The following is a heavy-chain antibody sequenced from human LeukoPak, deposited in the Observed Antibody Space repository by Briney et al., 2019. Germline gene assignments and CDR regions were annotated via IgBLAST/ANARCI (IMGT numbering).Heavy chain of an antibody. D-gene: IGHD1-26*01. CDR3: TTGAI. J-gene: IGHJ4*02. CDR2: INTNTGHP. V-gene: IGHV7-4-1*01. Sequence: ASVKVSCKSSGYTFTRYAINWVRQAPGQGLQWMGWINTNTGHPTYAQAFTGRFVFSLDTFVNSAFLQISSLEAADTAVYFCTTGAIWGQGTLVTVSS. CDR1: GYTFTRYA.